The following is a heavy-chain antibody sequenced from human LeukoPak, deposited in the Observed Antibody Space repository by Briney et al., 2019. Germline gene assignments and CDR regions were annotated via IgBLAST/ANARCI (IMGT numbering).Heavy chain of an antibody. Sequence: KPSETLSLTCTVSGVSINGHYWSWIRQPPGKGLEWIGFIYDYESANYKSSLESRVTMTVDTSKNQVSLKLNSVTAADTAVYYCARVLQNYYHLDVWGEGTTVTVSS. CDR1: GVSINGHY. CDR3: ARVLQNYYHLDV. D-gene: IGHD3-3*01. J-gene: IGHJ6*03. CDR2: IYDYESA. V-gene: IGHV4-59*11.